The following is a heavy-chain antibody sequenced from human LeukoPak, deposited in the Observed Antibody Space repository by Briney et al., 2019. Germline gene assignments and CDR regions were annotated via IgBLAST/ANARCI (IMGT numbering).Heavy chain of an antibody. J-gene: IGHJ5*02. V-gene: IGHV3-21*04. D-gene: IGHD5-12*01. CDR1: GFTFSSYS. CDR2: ISSSSSYI. Sequence: GGSLRLSCAASGFTFSSYSMNWVRQAPGKGLEWVSSISSSSSYIYYADSVKGRFTISRDNSKNTLYLQMNSLRAEDTAVYYCAKEPNLGARRGWFDPWGQGTLVTVSS. CDR3: AKEPNLGARRGWFDP.